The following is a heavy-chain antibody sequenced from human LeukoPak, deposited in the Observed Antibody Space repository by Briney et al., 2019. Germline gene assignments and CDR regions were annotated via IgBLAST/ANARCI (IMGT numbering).Heavy chain of an antibody. CDR3: AKDLGPGSMATSPGFDY. Sequence: PGGSLRLSCAASGFTFSSYSMNWVRQAPGKGLEWVSSISSSSSYIYYADSVKGRFTISRDNAKNSLSLHMNSLRVEDTAVYYCAKDLGPGSMATSPGFDYWGQGTLVTVSS. D-gene: IGHD5-24*01. CDR2: ISSSSSYI. V-gene: IGHV3-21*01. J-gene: IGHJ4*02. CDR1: GFTFSSYS.